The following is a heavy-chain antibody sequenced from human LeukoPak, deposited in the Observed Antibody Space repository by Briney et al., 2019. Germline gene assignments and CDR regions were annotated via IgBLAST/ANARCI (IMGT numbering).Heavy chain of an antibody. V-gene: IGHV1-69*04. CDR2: IIPILGIA. D-gene: IGHD3/OR15-3a*01. J-gene: IGHJ6*03. CDR1: GGTFSSYA. Sequence: SEKVSCKASGGTFSSYAISWVRQAPGQGPEWMGRIIPILGIANYAQKFQGRVTITADESTSTAYMELSSLRSEDTAVYYCAVYSDWLRNYYYYYMDVWGKGTMVTVSS. CDR3: AVYSDWLRNYYYYYMDV.